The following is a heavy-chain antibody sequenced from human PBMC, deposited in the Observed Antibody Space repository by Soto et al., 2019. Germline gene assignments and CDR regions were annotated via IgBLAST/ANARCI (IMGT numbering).Heavy chain of an antibody. V-gene: IGHV3-53*01. J-gene: IGHJ4*02. D-gene: IGHD1-1*01. CDR2: IFVDGST. Sequence: PGVSLRLSCGASGFTVSGNSISWVRQAPGKGLEWVSYIFVDGSTYYADSVRGRFSISRDNSKNTLYLQMNSLRAEDTAVYYCVRETAYYFDYWGQGTLVTVSS. CDR1: GFTVSGNS. CDR3: VRETAYYFDY.